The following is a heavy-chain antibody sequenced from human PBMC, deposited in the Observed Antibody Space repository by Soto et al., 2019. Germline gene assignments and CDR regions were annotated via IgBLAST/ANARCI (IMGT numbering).Heavy chain of an antibody. CDR1: GFTFTSSA. D-gene: IGHD2-8*01. CDR3: AADATAWQQMVPSDY. CDR2: IAVGSGYT. V-gene: IGHV1-58*01. Sequence: GASVKVSCEASGFTFTSSAFQWVRQARGQRLEWIGWIAVGSGYTNYAQRFQDRVTLTRDMSTATTYMELSRLTSEDTAIYYCAADATAWQQMVPSDYWGQGTLVTVSS. J-gene: IGHJ4*02.